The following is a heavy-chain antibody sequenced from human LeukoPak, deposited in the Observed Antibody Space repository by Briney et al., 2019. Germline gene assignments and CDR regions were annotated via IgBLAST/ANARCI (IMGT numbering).Heavy chain of an antibody. D-gene: IGHD3-10*01. J-gene: IGHJ4*02. CDR1: GLTVSTNY. V-gene: IGHV3-66*01. CDR3: ARIITSGSFFDS. Sequence: GGSLRLSCVATGLTVSTNYMTWVRQAPGKGLEWLSVMCTGGNTYYADSVKGRFTISRDNPKNTVYLQMNSLRAEDTAVYYCARIITSGSFFDSWGQGSLVTVSS. CDR2: MCTGGNT.